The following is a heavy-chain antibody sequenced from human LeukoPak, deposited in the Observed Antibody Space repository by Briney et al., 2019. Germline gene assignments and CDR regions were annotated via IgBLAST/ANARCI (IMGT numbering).Heavy chain of an antibody. CDR1: GYTFTDYF. CDR3: ASVYSSGWYFDY. Sequence: ASVKVSCKTSGYTFTDYFMHWVRQAPGQGLEWMGWLNPNSGGTNYAQKFQGRVTMTRDTSINTAYMELSSLGSDDTAVFYCASVYSSGWYFDYWGQGTLVTVSS. J-gene: IGHJ4*02. CDR2: LNPNSGGT. D-gene: IGHD6-19*01. V-gene: IGHV1-2*02.